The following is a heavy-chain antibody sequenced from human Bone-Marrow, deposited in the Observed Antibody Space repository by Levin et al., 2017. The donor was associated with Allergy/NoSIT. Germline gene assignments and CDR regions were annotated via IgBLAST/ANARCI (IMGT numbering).Heavy chain of an antibody. CDR2: IFHSGNM. V-gene: IGHV4-31*03. J-gene: IGHJ3*02. CDR3: ARDRGGSSTGIFDI. CDR1: GGSISSGADY. Sequence: PSETLSLTCTVSGGSISSGADYWTWIRQHPGKGLEWIASIFHSGNMYQNPSLSSRLTISIDSSNNQFSLKLTAVTASDTAVYYCARDRGGSSTGIFDIWGQGTMVSVSS. D-gene: IGHD2-2*01.